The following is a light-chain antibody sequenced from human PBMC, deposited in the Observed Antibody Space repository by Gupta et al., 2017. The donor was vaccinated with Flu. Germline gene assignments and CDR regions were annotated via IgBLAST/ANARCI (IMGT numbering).Light chain of an antibody. Sequence: QSALTQPASVSGSPGQSITISCTGTSSDIAVYNYDSWYQQNPGTAPKRMMYEVSNLPSGVSNRFSGSKSGNTASLTISGLQAEDEAHDYCSSYTTSGFVIFGGGTNLTVL. J-gene: IGLJ2*01. CDR2: EVS. CDR1: SSDIAVYNY. CDR3: SSYTTSGFVI. V-gene: IGLV2-14*01.